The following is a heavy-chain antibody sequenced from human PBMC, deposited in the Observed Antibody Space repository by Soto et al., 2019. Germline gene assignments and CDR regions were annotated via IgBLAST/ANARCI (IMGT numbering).Heavy chain of an antibody. V-gene: IGHV3-23*01. Sequence: LRLSCTASGFTFTYYAFSWVRQAPGKGLEWVSAISANGQGIYYADSVRGRFTISRDNSKNTVFLHMDSLRAEDTAVYYCAKDRDYPRDQFHYWGQGTLVTVSS. J-gene: IGHJ4*02. D-gene: IGHD2-2*01. CDR2: ISANGQGI. CDR3: AKDRDYPRDQFHY. CDR1: GFTFTYYA.